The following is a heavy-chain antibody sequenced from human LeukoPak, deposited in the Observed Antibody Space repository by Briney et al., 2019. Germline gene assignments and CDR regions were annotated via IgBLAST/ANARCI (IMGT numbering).Heavy chain of an antibody. J-gene: IGHJ5*02. CDR3: ASIVGATDWFDP. D-gene: IGHD1-26*01. CDR2: INPNSGGT. V-gene: IGHV1-2*02. CDR1: GYTFTRYY. Sequence: ASVKVSCKASGYTFTRYYLHWVRQAPGQGLEWMGWINPNSGGTNYAQKFQGRVTITRDTSISTAYMELSRLRSDDTAVYYCASIVGATDWFDPWGQGTLVTVPS.